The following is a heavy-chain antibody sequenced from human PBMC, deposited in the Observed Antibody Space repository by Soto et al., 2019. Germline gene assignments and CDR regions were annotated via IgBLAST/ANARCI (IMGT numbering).Heavy chain of an antibody. CDR2: ISYVGTNK. CDR3: SKDLQSYGDYDYYCYGMDV. Sequence: QVQLVESGGGEVQPGRSLTISCAASGYTFSTYGMHWVRQTPGKGLEWVAVISYVGTNKFYSDSVKGRFTISRDNFKNTLTLQMNRLRADDTAVYSCSKDLQSYGDYDYYCYGMDVWGLGTRVTVSS. V-gene: IGHV3-30*18. D-gene: IGHD4-17*01. CDR1: GYTFSTYG. J-gene: IGHJ6*02.